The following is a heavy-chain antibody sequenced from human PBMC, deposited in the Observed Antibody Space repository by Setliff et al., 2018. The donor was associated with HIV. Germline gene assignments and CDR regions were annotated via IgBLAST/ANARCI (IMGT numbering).Heavy chain of an antibody. CDR1: GYTFTSYG. CDR2: ISAGNGNT. J-gene: IGHJ3*02. CDR3: ARGIKLGYAFDI. Sequence: ASVKVSCKASGYTFTSYGISWVRQAPGQGLEWMGWISAGNGNTKYSQKFQGRVTITRDTSASTAYMELSSLRSEDTAVYYCARGIKLGYAFDIWGQGTMVTVSS. D-gene: IGHD1-7*01. V-gene: IGHV1-18*01.